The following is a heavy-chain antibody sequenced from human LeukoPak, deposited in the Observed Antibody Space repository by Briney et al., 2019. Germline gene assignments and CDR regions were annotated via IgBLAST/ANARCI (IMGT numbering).Heavy chain of an antibody. CDR1: GFTFSSYG. CDR2: IWYDGSNK. J-gene: IGHJ3*02. Sequence: GGSLRLSCAASGFTFSSYGMHWVRQAPGKGLEWVAVIWYDGSNKYYADSVKGRFTISRDNSKNTLYLQMNSLRAEDTAVHYCAKAEGVGATIDAFDIWGQGTMVTVSS. CDR3: AKAEGVGATIDAFDI. D-gene: IGHD1-26*01. V-gene: IGHV3-33*06.